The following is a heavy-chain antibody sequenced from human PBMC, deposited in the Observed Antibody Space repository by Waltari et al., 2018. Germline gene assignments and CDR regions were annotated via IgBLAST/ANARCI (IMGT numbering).Heavy chain of an antibody. CDR2: IYHSGST. CDR1: GYSISSGYY. CDR3: ARRYHSGYEFDY. D-gene: IGHD5-12*01. J-gene: IGHJ4*02. V-gene: IGHV4-38-2*01. Sequence: QVQLQQWGAGLLKPSETLSLTCAVSGYSISSGYYWGWIRQPPGKGLEWIGSIYHSGSTYYNPSLKSRVTISVDTSKNQFSLKLSSVTAADTAVYYCARRYHSGYEFDYWGQGTLVTVSS.